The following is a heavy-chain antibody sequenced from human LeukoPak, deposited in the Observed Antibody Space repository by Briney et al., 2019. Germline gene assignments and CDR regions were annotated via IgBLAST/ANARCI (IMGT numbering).Heavy chain of an antibody. J-gene: IGHJ1*01. CDR2: IRGRFIHV. CDR3: GRAFPPLRTSSAGDL. V-gene: IGHV3-21*01. Sequence: PGGSLRLSCSPSGFSFSDYDMNWVRQAPGKGLGWVSAIRGRFIHVYYGESVKGRFTISRDNAKNSLYLQLDSLGVEDTAVYYCGRAFPPLRTSSAGDLWGQGTLVTVSS. CDR1: GFSFSDYD. D-gene: IGHD3-16*01.